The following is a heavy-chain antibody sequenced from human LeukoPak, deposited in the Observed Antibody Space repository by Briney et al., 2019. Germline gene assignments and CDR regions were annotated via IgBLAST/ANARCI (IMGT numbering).Heavy chain of an antibody. J-gene: IGHJ6*02. CDR1: GSTFGDHA. D-gene: IGHD5-18*01. CDR2: IRSKAYRGTT. V-gene: IGHV3-49*04. CDR3: TRGPIHLWLYDGVDV. Sequence: PWGSLRLSCTAFGSTFGDHAMSWVRQAPGKGLEWVGFIRSKAYRGTTEYAASVKGRFTISRDDSRSIAYLQMNSLNTEDTAVYYCTRGPIHLWLYDGVDVWGQGTTVIVSS.